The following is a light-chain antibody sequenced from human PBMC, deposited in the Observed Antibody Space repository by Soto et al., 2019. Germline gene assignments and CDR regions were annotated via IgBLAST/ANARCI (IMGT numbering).Light chain of an antibody. CDR1: QSISSW. CDR3: QQYGSSSWT. V-gene: IGKV1-5*03. Sequence: DIQMTQSPSTLSGSVGDRVTITCRASQSISSWLAWYQQKPGKAPNLLIYKASTLESGVPSRFSGSGSGTEFTLTISRLEPEDFAVYYCQQYGSSSWTFGQGTKVDIK. CDR2: KAS. J-gene: IGKJ1*01.